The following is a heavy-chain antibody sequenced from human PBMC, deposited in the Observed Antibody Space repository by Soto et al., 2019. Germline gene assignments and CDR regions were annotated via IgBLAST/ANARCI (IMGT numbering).Heavy chain of an antibody. CDR2: INPNSGGT. CDR1: GYTFTGYY. CDR3: ARGGRFWSGYYIWFFDY. J-gene: IGHJ4*02. D-gene: IGHD3-3*01. Sequence: ASVKVSCKASGYTFTGYYMHWVRQAPGQGLEWMGWINPNSGGTNYAQKFQGWVTMTRDTSISTAYMELSRLRSDDTAVYYCARGGRFWSGYYIWFFDYWGQGTPVTVSS. V-gene: IGHV1-2*04.